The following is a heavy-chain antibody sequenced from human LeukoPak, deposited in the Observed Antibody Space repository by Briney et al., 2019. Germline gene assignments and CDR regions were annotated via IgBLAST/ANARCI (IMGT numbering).Heavy chain of an antibody. D-gene: IGHD3-10*01. CDR1: GFTSGDYA. CDR3: AKGGSGSLKYFDY. Sequence: GGSLRLSCAASGFTSGDYAMHWVRQAPGKGLEWVSGISWNSGTVGYADSVKGRFTISRDNAKNSLYLQMNSLRPEDTALYYCAKGGSGSLKYFDYWGQGTLVTVSS. V-gene: IGHV3-9*02. J-gene: IGHJ4*02. CDR2: ISWNSGTV.